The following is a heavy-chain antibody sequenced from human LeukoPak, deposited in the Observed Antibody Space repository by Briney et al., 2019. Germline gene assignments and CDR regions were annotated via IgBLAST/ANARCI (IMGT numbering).Heavy chain of an antibody. CDR2: IYPGDSDT. D-gene: IGHD6-6*01. CDR3: ASSIAAHPYGMDV. J-gene: IGHJ6*02. CDR1: GYSFTSYW. Sequence: GESLKISCKGSGYSFTSYWIGWVRPMPGKGLEWMGIIYPGDSDTRYSPSFPGQVTISADKSISTAYLQWSSLKASDTAMYYCASSIAAHPYGMDVWGQGPPVTVSS. V-gene: IGHV5-51*01.